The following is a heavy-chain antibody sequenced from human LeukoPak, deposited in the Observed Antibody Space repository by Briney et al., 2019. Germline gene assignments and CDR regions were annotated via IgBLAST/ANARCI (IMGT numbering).Heavy chain of an antibody. J-gene: IGHJ4*02. D-gene: IGHD3-3*01. CDR2: INHSGST. CDR1: GGSISSYY. CDR3: ARGIVLTRFLEWLPAPYYFDY. Sequence: SETLSLTCSVSGGSISSYYWSWIRQPPGKGLEWIGEINHSGSTNYNPSLKSRVTISVDTSKNQFSLKLSSVTAADTAVYYCARGIVLTRFLEWLPAPYYFDYWGQGTLVTVSS. V-gene: IGHV4-34*01.